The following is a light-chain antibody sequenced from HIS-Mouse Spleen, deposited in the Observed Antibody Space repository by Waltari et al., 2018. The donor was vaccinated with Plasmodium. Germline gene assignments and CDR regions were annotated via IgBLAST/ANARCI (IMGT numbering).Light chain of an antibody. Sequence: SYELTQPPSVSVSPGQTARITCSGDASQKQHAYWYQQKPGQAPVLVIYKDSERPSGIPERFSGSSSGTTVTLTISGVQAEDEADYYCQSADSSGTPNWVFGGGTKLTVL. CDR3: QSADSSGTPNWV. CDR1: ASQKQH. V-gene: IGLV3-25*03. CDR2: KDS. J-gene: IGLJ3*02.